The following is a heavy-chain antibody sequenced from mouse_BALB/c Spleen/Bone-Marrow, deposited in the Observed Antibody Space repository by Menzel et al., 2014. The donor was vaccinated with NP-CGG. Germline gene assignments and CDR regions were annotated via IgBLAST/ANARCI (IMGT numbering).Heavy chain of an antibody. CDR1: GYTFTTYT. V-gene: IGHV1-4*01. D-gene: IGHD2-1*01. CDR2: INPSSGYT. J-gene: IGHJ4*01. CDR3: ARVYGNYDAMDY. Sequence: VQLQQPGAELARPGASVKMSCRASGYTFTTYTMHWVKQRPGQGLEWIGYINPSSGYTYYNQKFKDKATLTADKSSSAAYLQLSSLTSEDSAVYYCARVYGNYDAMDYWGQGTSVTVSS.